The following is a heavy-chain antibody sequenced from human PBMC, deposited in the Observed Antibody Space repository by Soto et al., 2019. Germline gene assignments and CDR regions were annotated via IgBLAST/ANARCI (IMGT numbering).Heavy chain of an antibody. CDR3: ARHFDVDPSLDHYYFDL. D-gene: IGHD3-9*01. Sequence: SETLSLTCTVSGVSITPYFWSWIRQPAGEAPEWLGHIYASGRTTYNPSLKSRVTMFVSQTQVSLRLTSVTAADTAVYYCARHFDVDPSLDHYYFDLWGRGALATVSS. CDR1: GVSITPYF. J-gene: IGHJ2*01. V-gene: IGHV4-4*07. CDR2: IYASGRT.